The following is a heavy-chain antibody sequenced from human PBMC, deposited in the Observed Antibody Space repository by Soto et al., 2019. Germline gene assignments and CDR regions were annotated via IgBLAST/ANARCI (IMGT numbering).Heavy chain of an antibody. Sequence: SVKVSCKASGGTFSKYAISWMRQALGQGLEWMGGIIPISGTANYAQNFQGRVTFTADKFTTTAYMELSSLRFEDTAVYSCARVASKTVRGVIIYYYYAMDVWGQGTKVTVSS. J-gene: IGHJ6*02. CDR3: ARVASKTVRGVIIYYYYAMDV. D-gene: IGHD3-10*01. V-gene: IGHV1-69*06. CDR1: GGTFSKYA. CDR2: IIPISGTA.